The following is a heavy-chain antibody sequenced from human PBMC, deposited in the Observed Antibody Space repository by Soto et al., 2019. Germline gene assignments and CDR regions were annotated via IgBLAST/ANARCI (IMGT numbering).Heavy chain of an antibody. CDR1: GYTFTDHY. Sequence: DSLQVSCKTSGYTFTDHYLHWVRQAPGQGLEWMGWINPNTGGTNNAQKFQGRVTMTRDTSISTAYMELNRLISDDTAVYDCARAPFYFFEDWGQGTQVTVSS. CDR3: ARAPFYFFED. J-gene: IGHJ4*02. D-gene: IGHD3-3*01. V-gene: IGHV1-2*02. CDR2: INPNTGGT.